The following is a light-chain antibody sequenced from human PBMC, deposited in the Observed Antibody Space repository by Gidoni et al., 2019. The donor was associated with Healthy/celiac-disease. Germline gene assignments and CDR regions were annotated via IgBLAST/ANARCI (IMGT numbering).Light chain of an antibody. V-gene: IGKV2-28*01. Sequence: DIVMTQSPLSLPVTPGEPASISCRSSQSLLHNNGYNYLDWYLQKPGQSQQLLIYLGSNRASGVPDRFSGSGSGTDFTLKSSRVEAEDVGVYYCMQALQTPLTFGGGTKVEIK. CDR3: MQALQTPLT. J-gene: IGKJ4*01. CDR2: LGS. CDR1: QSLLHNNGYNY.